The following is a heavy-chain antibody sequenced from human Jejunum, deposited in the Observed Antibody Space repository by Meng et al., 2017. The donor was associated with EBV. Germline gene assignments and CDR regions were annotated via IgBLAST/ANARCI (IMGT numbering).Heavy chain of an antibody. J-gene: IGHJ4*02. D-gene: IGHD2-8*01. CDR2: IHHSGST. V-gene: IGHV4-4*02. CDR3: ARNGLYSLDY. CDR1: GASLSRHDW. Sequence: QVHLQESGPGLVKPSGXLSLTCDVSGASLSRHDWWSWVRQSPGKVLEWLGEIHHSGSTNYDPSLKRRVTISVDNSKNQFSLKLGSVTAADTAVYYCARNGLYSLDYWGRGALGTVSS.